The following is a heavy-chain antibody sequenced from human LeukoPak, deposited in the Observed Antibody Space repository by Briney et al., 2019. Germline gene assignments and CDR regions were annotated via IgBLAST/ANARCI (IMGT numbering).Heavy chain of an antibody. D-gene: IGHD3-3*01. CDR1: GFSLTISGVG. CDR2: ISWDNNK. CDR3: VHIKGHYDFWTGWGNMDV. Sequence: ESGPTLVKPTETLTLTCTFSGFSLTISGVGVGWVRQPPGKAPEWLALISWDNNKPYSPSLKTRLTITKDTSKNQVVLRMTYMDHVDTATYYCVHIKGHYDFWTGWGNMDVWGQGTAVTVSS. V-gene: IGHV2-5*02. J-gene: IGHJ6*02.